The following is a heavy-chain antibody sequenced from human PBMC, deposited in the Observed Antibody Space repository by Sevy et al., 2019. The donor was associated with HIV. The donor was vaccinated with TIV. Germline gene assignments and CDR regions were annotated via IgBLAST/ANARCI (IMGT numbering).Heavy chain of an antibody. CDR3: ARDHLRYCSSTSCPRGYYYGMDV. D-gene: IGHD2-2*01. Sequence: ASVKVSCKASGGTFSSYAISWVRQAPGQGLEWMGGIIPIFGTANYAQKFQGRVTITADESTGTAYMELGSLRSEDTAVYYCARDHLRYCSSTSCPRGYYYGMDVWGQGTTVTVSS. V-gene: IGHV1-69*13. J-gene: IGHJ6*02. CDR2: IIPIFGTA. CDR1: GGTFSSYA.